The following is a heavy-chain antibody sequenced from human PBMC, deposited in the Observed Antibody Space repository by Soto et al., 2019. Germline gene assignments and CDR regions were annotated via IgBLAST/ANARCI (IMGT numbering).Heavy chain of an antibody. J-gene: IGHJ6*02. CDR1: GADINTYS. CDR3: ARDREAGYNFYYGMDV. D-gene: IGHD6-19*01. Sequence: SETLSLTCIVSGADINTYSWTWIRQPAGKGLEWIGRIYTSASINYNPSLRGRVTLSVDTSTNQVSLKLASVTAADTAVYYCARDREAGYNFYYGMDVWGQGTTVTVS. V-gene: IGHV4-4*07. CDR2: IYTSASI.